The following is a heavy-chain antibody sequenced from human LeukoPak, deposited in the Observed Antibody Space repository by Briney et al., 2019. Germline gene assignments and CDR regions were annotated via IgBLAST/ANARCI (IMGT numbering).Heavy chain of an antibody. V-gene: IGHV3-48*03. CDR3: ARGALYGGPFDY. CDR1: GFTFSSYE. D-gene: IGHD4-23*01. CDR2: ISSSGSTI. Sequence: GGSLRLSCAASGFTFSSYEMNWVRQAPGKGLEWVSYISSSGSTIYCADSVKGRFTISRDNSKNTLYLQMNSLRAEDTAVYYCARGALYGGPFDYWGQGTLVTVSS. J-gene: IGHJ4*02.